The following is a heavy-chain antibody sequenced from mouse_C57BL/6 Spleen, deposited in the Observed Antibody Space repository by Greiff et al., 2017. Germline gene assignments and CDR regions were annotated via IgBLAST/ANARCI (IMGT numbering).Heavy chain of an antibody. V-gene: IGHV1-26*01. D-gene: IGHD6-1*01. CDR3: ARRSLYFDY. Sequence: EVQLQQSGPELVKPGASVKLSCKASGYTFTDYYMNWVKQSHGKSLEWIGDINPNNGGTSYNQKFKGKATLTVDKSSSTAYMELRSLTSEDSAVYYCARRSLYFDYWGQGTTLTVSS. CDR2: INPNNGGT. J-gene: IGHJ2*01. CDR1: GYTFTDYY.